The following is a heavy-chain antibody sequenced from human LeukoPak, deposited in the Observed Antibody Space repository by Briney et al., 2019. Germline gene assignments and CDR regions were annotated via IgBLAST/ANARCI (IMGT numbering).Heavy chain of an antibody. J-gene: IGHJ4*02. CDR3: ASRKLGNDY. Sequence: SETLSLTCTVSGGSVTDYYWSWIRQSPGKGLGWIGYIYYTGTSYNPSLKSRVTISADTSKNQFSLKLISVTAADTAVYYCASRKLGNDYWGQGTLVTVSS. CDR1: GGSVTDYY. D-gene: IGHD7-27*01. V-gene: IGHV4-59*02. CDR2: IYYTGT.